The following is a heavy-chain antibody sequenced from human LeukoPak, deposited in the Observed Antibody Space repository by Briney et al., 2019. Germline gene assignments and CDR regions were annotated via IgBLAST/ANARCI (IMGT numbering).Heavy chain of an antibody. CDR3: ARASRDGYNQNFDH. J-gene: IGHJ4*02. CDR2: IYPDGSET. D-gene: IGHD5-24*01. V-gene: IGHV5-51*01. Sequence: GESLKISCEGLGYXFSTYWSAWVRQRPGKGLEWMGIIYPDGSETRYDPSFEGQVTISADRSTSTAYLQWSSLRASDTAMYYCARASRDGYNQNFDHWGQGTLVTVSS. CDR1: GYXFSTYW.